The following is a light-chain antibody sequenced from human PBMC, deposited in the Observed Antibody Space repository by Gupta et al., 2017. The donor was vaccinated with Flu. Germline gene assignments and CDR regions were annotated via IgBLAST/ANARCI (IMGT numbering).Light chain of an antibody. J-gene: IGKJ4*01. CDR2: ATS. Sequence: GDRVTITCRASQDIGNWLAWYQQKPQSAPKSLIFATSTLRSGIPSRFSGTGSGTDFTLTITGLQAEDVGTYYCQQYNSYPLTFGGGTKVEI. CDR1: QDIGNW. CDR3: QQYNSYPLT. V-gene: IGKV1D-16*01.